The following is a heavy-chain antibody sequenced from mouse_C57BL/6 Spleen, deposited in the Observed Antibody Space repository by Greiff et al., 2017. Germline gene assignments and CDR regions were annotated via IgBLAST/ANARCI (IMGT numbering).Heavy chain of an antibody. D-gene: IGHD2-4*01. J-gene: IGHJ4*01. Sequence: QVQLQQPGAELVKPGASVKLSCKASGYTFTSYWMHWVKQRPGQGLEWIGMIHPNSGSTNYNEKFKSKATLTVDKSSSTAYMQLSSLTSEDSAVYYCARSRFGDYLARDYWGQGTSVTVSS. CDR2: IHPNSGST. CDR1: GYTFTSYW. V-gene: IGHV1-64*01. CDR3: ARSRFGDYLARDY.